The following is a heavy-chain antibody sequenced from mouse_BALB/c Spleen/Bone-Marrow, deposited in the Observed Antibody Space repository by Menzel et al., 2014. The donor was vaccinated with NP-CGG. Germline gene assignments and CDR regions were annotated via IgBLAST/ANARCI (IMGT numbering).Heavy chain of an antibody. Sequence: CGAELVKPGASVKLSCTASGINIXDTYMHWVKQRPEQGLEWIGRIDPANGNTKYDPKFQGKATITADASSNTAYLQLSSLTSEDTAVYYCARYYYGYYFDYWGQGTTLTVSS. J-gene: IGHJ2*01. V-gene: IGHV14-3*02. D-gene: IGHD1-2*01. CDR1: GINIXDTY. CDR2: IDPANGNT. CDR3: ARYYYGYYFDY.